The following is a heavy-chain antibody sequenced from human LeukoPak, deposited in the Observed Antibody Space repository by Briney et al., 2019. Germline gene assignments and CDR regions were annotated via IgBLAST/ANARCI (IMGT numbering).Heavy chain of an antibody. V-gene: IGHV3-23*01. CDR2: ISGSGGST. CDR3: AKTVVVITFRFDS. CDR1: GFVFSSYA. Sequence: GGSLRLSCAASGFVFSSYAMNWVRQAPGKGLEWVSGISGSGGSTYYADSVKGRFTNSRDNSKNTLYLQMNSLRAEDTAIYYCAKTVVVITFRFDSWGQGSLVTVSS. J-gene: IGHJ4*02. D-gene: IGHD2-21*01.